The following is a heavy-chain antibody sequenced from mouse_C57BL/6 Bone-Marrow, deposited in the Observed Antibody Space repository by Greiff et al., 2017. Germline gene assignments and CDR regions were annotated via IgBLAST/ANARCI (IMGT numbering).Heavy chain of an antibody. V-gene: IGHV2-2*01. D-gene: IGHD1-1*01. J-gene: IGHJ2*01. CDR1: GFSLTSYG. Sequence: VMLVESGPGLVQPSQSLSITCTVSGFSLTSYGVHWVRQSPGKGLEWLGVIWSGGSTDYNAAFISRLSISKDNSKSQVFFKMNSLQADDTAIYYCARNLLRSFDYWGQGTTLTVSS. CDR2: IWSGGST. CDR3: ARNLLRSFDY.